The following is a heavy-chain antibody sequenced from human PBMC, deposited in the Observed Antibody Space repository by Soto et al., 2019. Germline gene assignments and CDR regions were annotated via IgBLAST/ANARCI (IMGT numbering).Heavy chain of an antibody. CDR2: ITSDGKSK. D-gene: IGHD2-21*02. J-gene: IGHJ5*02. Sequence: GSLSLSCAASGFNFSNHWMHWVRQRPAEGLVWVSRITSDGKSKAYAESVKGRFAISRDNAKNTLYLQMNGLTAEDTAVYYCARESGDWPLNWFDPWGQGTLVTSPQ. CDR1: GFNFSNHW. V-gene: IGHV3-74*01. CDR3: ARESGDWPLNWFDP.